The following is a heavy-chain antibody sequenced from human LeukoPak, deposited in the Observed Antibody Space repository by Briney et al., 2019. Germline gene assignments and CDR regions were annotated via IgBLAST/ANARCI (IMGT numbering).Heavy chain of an antibody. CDR3: AKGDITMVRGVGYNWFDP. D-gene: IGHD3-10*01. CDR2: ISSSSSYI. CDR1: GFTFSSYS. J-gene: IGHJ5*02. Sequence: PGGSLRLSCAASGFTFSSYSMNWVRQASGKGLEWVSSISSSSSYIYYADSVKGRFTISRDNAKNSLYLQMNSLRAEDTAVYYCAKGDITMVRGVGYNWFDPWGQGTLVTVSS. V-gene: IGHV3-21*01.